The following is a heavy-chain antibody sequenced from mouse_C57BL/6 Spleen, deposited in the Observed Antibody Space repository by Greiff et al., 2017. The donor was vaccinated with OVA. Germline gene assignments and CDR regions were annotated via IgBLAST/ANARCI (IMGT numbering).Heavy chain of an antibody. Sequence: VKLQESGAELVRPGASVTLSCKASGYTFTDYEMHWVKQTPVHGLEWIGAIDPETGGTAYNQKFKGKAILTAAKSSSTAYMELRSLTSEDSAVYYCTRPRTGFYAMDYWGQGTSGTVSS. V-gene: IGHV1-15*01. CDR2: IDPETGGT. D-gene: IGHD4-1*01. CDR3: TRPRTGFYAMDY. CDR1: GYTFTDYE. J-gene: IGHJ4*01.